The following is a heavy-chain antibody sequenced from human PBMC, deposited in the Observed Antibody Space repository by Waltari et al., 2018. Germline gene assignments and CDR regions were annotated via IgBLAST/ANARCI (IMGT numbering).Heavy chain of an antibody. Sequence: DGQLVESGGGIVQPGGSLRLSCAASGFAFRTYWMHWVRQAPGKGRVWVAYVSKDGSSTSYADSVKGRFTISRDNAKNMLYLQMNSLAPEDTALYYCVRYESGAAFDMWGQGTMVTVS. D-gene: IGHD7-27*01. CDR3: VRYESGAAFDM. V-gene: IGHV3-74*01. CDR1: GFAFRTYW. J-gene: IGHJ3*02. CDR2: VSKDGSST.